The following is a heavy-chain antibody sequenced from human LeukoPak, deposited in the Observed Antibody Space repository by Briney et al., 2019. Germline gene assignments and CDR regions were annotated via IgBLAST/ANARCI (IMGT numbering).Heavy chain of an antibody. J-gene: IGHJ5*02. V-gene: IGHV3-48*03. CDR1: GFTFSRYE. D-gene: IGHD3-22*01. Sequence: GGSLRLSWAASGFTFSRYEMNWVRQAPGKGLEWISYIISSGRTIYYADSVKGRFTISRDKDKNTLNLQMNSLRAEDTAVYYCARDLGQYYDTSDNWFDPWGQGTLVTVSS. CDR3: ARDLGQYYDTSDNWFDP. CDR2: IISSGRTI.